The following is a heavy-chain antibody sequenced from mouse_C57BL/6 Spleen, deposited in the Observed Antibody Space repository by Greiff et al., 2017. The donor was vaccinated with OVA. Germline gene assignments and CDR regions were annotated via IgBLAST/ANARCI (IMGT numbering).Heavy chain of an antibody. CDR1: GFTFSSYA. CDR2: ISSGGDYI. D-gene: IGHD2-2*01. V-gene: IGHV5-9-1*02. CDR3: TRDSGYLYYFDY. J-gene: IGHJ2*01. Sequence: EVQLVESGEGLVKPGGSLKLSCAASGFTFSSYAMSWVRQTPEKRLEWVAYISSGGDYIYYADTVKGRFTISRDNARNTLYLQMSSLKSEDTAMYYCTRDSGYLYYFDYWGQGTTLTVSS.